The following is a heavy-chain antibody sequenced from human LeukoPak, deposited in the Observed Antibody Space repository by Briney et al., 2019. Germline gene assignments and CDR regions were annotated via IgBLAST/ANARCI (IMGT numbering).Heavy chain of an antibody. V-gene: IGHV3-11*01. CDR1: GFTLITYA. D-gene: IGHD3-3*01. CDR2: ISSSGSTI. CDR3: ARESTVTYYDFWSGGDAFDI. Sequence: GGSLRLSCVASGFTLITYAMSWIRQAPGKGLEWVSYISSSGSTIYYADSVKGRFTISRDNAKNSLYLQMNSLRAEDTAVYYCARESTVTYYDFWSGGDAFDIWGQGTMVTVSS. J-gene: IGHJ3*02.